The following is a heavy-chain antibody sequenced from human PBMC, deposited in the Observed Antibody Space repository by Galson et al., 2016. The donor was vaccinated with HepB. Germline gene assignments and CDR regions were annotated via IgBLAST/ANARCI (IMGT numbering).Heavy chain of an antibody. J-gene: IGHJ4*02. D-gene: IGHD3-22*01. CDR3: ARDLFGVGSSGYSFDS. Sequence: SVKVSCKASGFFFTRYAIHWVRQAPGQRLEWMGWINADTGNTKYSQKFQGRVTITRDTFASTAYMELSSLRFEDTAVYYCARDLFGVGSSGYSFDSWGQGTLVTVSS. CDR1: GFFFTRYA. V-gene: IGHV1-3*01. CDR2: INADTGNT.